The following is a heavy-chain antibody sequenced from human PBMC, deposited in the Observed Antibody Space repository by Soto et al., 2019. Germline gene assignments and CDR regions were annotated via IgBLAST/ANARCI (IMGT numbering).Heavy chain of an antibody. Sequence: SVKVSCKPSGYTFTCYYIYWVRQAPGQGLEWMGWINPHSGGTDSSQKFQGRVTMTRDTSISTAYMELSRLRSDDTAVYYCAGTSCSSTTCPTTYWGQGTLVTVSS. V-gene: IGHV1-2*02. CDR3: AGTSCSSTTCPTTY. D-gene: IGHD2-2*01. CDR1: GYTFTCYY. CDR2: INPHSGGT. J-gene: IGHJ4*02.